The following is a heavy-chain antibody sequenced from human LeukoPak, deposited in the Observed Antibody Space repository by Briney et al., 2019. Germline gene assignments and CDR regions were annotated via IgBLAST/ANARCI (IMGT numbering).Heavy chain of an antibody. CDR2: IWYDGSKQ. V-gene: IGHV3-33*01. D-gene: IGHD2-2*01. CDR1: GFTFSSYG. J-gene: IGHJ4*02. CDR3: ARDGPDIVVVPAAMYYFDY. Sequence: GGSLRLSCAASGFTFSSYGMHWVRQVPGKGLEWVAIIWYDGSKQYYADSVKGRFTISRDNSKNTLYVQMNSLRAEDTAVYYCARDGPDIVVVPAAMYYFDYWGQGTLVTVSS.